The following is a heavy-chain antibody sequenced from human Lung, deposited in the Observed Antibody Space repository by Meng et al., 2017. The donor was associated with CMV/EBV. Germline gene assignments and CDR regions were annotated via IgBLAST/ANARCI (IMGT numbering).Heavy chain of an antibody. CDR2: ISGSGGST. J-gene: IGHJ4*02. D-gene: IGHD6-6*01. CDR1: GFTFSSYA. Sequence: GEXXTISCAASGFTFSSYAMSWVRQAPGKGLEWVSAISGSGGSTYYADSVKGRFTISRDNSKNTLYLQMNSLRAEDTAVYYCAKAYSSSSVGTNRGFDYWGQGXLVTVSS. CDR3: AKAYSSSSVGTNRGFDY. V-gene: IGHV3-23*01.